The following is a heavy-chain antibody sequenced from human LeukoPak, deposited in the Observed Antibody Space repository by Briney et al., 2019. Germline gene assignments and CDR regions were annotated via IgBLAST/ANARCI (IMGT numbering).Heavy chain of an antibody. CDR1: GYSISSGYY. J-gene: IGHJ4*02. Sequence: SETLSLTCTVSGYSISSGYYWGWIRPPPGKGLEWIGSIYHSGSTYYNPSLKSRVTISVDTSKNQFSLKLSSVTAADTAVYYCARHDRSAVRGVIADYWGQGTLVTVSS. CDR2: IYHSGST. CDR3: ARHDRSAVRGVIADY. V-gene: IGHV4-38-2*02. D-gene: IGHD3-10*01.